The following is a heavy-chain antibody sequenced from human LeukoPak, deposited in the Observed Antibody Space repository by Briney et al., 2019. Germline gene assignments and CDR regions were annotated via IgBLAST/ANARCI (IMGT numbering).Heavy chain of an antibody. CDR2: IWYDGSNK. J-gene: IGHJ4*02. D-gene: IGHD3-22*01. CDR1: GFTFSSYT. Sequence: GGSLRLSCAASGFTFSSYTMYWVRQAPGKGLEWVTNIWYDGSNKYYADSVKGRFTISRDNSKNTLYLQMNSLRAEDTAVYYCARGLFNYDNSGLNYWGQGTRVTVSS. CDR3: ARGLFNYDNSGLNY. V-gene: IGHV3-33*01.